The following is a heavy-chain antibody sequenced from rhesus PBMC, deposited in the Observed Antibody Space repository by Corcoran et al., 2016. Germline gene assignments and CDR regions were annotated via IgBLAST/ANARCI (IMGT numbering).Heavy chain of an antibody. Sequence: QVQLQESGPAVVKPSETLSLTCAVSGGSISSSNWWSWIRQYPGKGLEWFGAIYGSGGSTEYNPSLKSRVTISKDTSKNQFSLKRSSVTAADTAVYYCARGYSGTWDFDYWGQGVLVTVSS. D-gene: IGHD6-25*01. CDR3: ARGYSGTWDFDY. V-gene: IGHV4-93*01. J-gene: IGHJ4*01. CDR2: IYGSGGST. CDR1: GGSISSSNW.